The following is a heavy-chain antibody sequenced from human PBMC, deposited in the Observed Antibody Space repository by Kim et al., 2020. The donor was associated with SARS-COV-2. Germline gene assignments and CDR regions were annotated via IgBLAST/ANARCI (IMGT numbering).Heavy chain of an antibody. D-gene: IGHD3-22*01. Sequence: YYVDSVKGRFTSSRDNANNSLYLQMRFLGVEDTAVYFCARSYSSGRPFDPWGQGTLVTVSS. CDR3: ARSYSSGRPFDP. J-gene: IGHJ5*02. V-gene: IGHV3-7*03.